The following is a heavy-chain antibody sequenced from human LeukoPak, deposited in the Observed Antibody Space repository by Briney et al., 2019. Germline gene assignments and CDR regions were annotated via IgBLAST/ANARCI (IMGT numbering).Heavy chain of an antibody. CDR2: ISGSGGST. Sequence: GGSLRLSCAASGFTFSSYAMSWVRQAPGKGLEWVSAISGSGGSTYCADSVKGRFTISRDNSKNTLYLQMNNLRAEDTAVYYCAKDSSYGDLFDYWGQGTLVTVSS. J-gene: IGHJ4*02. CDR3: AKDSSYGDLFDY. D-gene: IGHD4-17*01. V-gene: IGHV3-23*01. CDR1: GFTFSSYA.